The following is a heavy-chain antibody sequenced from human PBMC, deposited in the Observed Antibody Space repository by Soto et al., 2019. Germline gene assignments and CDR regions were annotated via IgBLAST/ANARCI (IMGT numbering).Heavy chain of an antibody. V-gene: IGHV4-4*02. CDR2: IYHSGST. D-gene: IGHD3-9*01. Sequence: QVQLQESGPGLVKPSGTLSLTCAVSSGSISSSNWWSWVRQPPGKGLERIGEIYHSGSTNYNPSLKSRVTISVDQSKNQFSLKLSSVTAEDTAVYYCARVTKYYDILTGYGSYGNWFDPWGQGTLVTVSS. CDR1: SGSISSSNW. J-gene: IGHJ5*02. CDR3: ARVTKYYDILTGYGSYGNWFDP.